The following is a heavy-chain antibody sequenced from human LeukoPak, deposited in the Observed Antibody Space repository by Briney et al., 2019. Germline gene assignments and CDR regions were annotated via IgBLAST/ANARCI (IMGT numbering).Heavy chain of an antibody. J-gene: IGHJ4*02. Sequence: GESLKISCKGSGNSFTNNRIAWVRQMPGKGLEWMGIIYPGDSDTRYSPSFQGQVTISVDKSISTAYLQWSSLKASDTAMYYCARGAPTYYYDSSGYHCFDYWGQGTLVTVSS. V-gene: IGHV5-51*01. CDR3: ARGAPTYYYDSSGYHCFDY. D-gene: IGHD3-22*01. CDR2: IYPGDSDT. CDR1: GNSFTNNR.